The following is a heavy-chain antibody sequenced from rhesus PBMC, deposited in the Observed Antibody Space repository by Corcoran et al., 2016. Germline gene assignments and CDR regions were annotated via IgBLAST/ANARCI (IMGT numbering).Heavy chain of an antibody. CDR2: IRDAGGAS. CDR3: ARRLCGRGFCYYGMDS. Sequence: DVPLVESGGGLVKPGGSLRLSCVGSGFIFSSFDMFWVRQGQCMGLEWVPPIRDAGGASHYPDSLKDRCTTSRGNAKNLVSLQLNSLRADDTAVYYCARRLCGRGFCYYGMDSWGQGAVVTVSS. D-gene: IGHD2-39*01. V-gene: IGHV3-100*02. J-gene: IGHJ6*01. CDR1: GFIFSSFD.